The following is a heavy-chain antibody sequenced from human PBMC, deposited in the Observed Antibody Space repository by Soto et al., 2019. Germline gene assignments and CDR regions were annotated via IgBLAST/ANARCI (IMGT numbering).Heavy chain of an antibody. CDR2: IYYSGST. V-gene: IGHV4-59*01. J-gene: IGHJ4*02. CDR1: GGSISSYY. CDR3: ARVSGDLDY. D-gene: IGHD2-21*01. Sequence: SQTLSLTCTVSGGSISSYYWSWIRQPPGKGLEWIGYIYYSGSTNYNPSLKSRVTISVDTSKNQFSLKLRSVTAADTAVYYCARVSGDLDYWGQGTLVTVSS.